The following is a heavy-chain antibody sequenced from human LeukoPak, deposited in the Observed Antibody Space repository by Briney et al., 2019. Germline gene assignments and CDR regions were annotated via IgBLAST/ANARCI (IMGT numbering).Heavy chain of an antibody. CDR1: GGSISSHY. V-gene: IGHV4-59*11. D-gene: IGHD6-13*01. J-gene: IGHJ4*02. Sequence: PSETLSLTCTVSGGSISSHYWSWIRQPPGKGLEWIGYIYYSGSTNYNPSLKSRVTISVDTSKNQFSLKLSSVTAADTAVYYCARGDSSSPYFDYWGQGTLVTVSS. CDR2: IYYSGST. CDR3: ARGDSSSPYFDY.